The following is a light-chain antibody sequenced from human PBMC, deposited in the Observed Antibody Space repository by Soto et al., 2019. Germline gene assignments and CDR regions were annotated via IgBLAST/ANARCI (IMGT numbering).Light chain of an antibody. CDR2: GAS. V-gene: IGKV3-15*01. CDR3: QQYNNLLPIT. Sequence: EIVMTQSPATLSVSPGERATLSCRASQSVSSNLAWYQQKPGQAPRLLIYGASTRATGIPARFSGSGSGTEFTLTISSLQSEDFAVYYCQQYNNLLPITFGQGTRLEFK. CDR1: QSVSSN. J-gene: IGKJ5*01.